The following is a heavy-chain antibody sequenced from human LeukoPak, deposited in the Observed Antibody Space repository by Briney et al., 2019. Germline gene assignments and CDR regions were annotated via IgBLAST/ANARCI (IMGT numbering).Heavy chain of an antibody. Sequence: SETLSLTCTVSGGSITSSSHYRGWIRQPPGQGLQWIGLIYYDGSAYYNLSLKSRLTISIDTSKSQFSLQLSSVTAADTAVYYCARHETYYDYVWGSYRTNWFDPWGQGTLVTVSS. CDR1: GGSITSSSHY. J-gene: IGHJ5*02. V-gene: IGHV4-39*01. CDR3: ARHETYYDYVWGSYRTNWFDP. D-gene: IGHD3-16*02. CDR2: IYYDGSA.